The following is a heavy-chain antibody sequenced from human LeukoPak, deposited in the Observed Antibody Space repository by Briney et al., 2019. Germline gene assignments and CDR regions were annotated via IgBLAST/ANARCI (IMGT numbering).Heavy chain of an antibody. Sequence: SETLSLTCTVSGGSISSSSYYWGWIRQPPGKGLEWIGSIYYSGSTYYNPSLKSRVTISVDTPKNQFSLKLSSVTAADTAVYYCARLDKGIKAAHFDYWGQGTLVTVSS. CDR3: ARLDKGIKAAHFDY. CDR2: IYYSGST. D-gene: IGHD6-25*01. CDR1: GGSISSSSYY. V-gene: IGHV4-39*07. J-gene: IGHJ4*02.